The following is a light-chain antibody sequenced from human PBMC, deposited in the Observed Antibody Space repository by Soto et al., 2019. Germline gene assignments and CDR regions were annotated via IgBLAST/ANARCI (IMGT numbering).Light chain of an antibody. V-gene: IGKV1-5*01. J-gene: IGKJ2*01. CDR1: HSIDTW. CDR3: NQYNSYTPYT. CDR2: DAS. Sequence: DIQMTQSPSALSASLGDRVTITCRASHSIDTWLAWYQQRPGKAPNLLLYDASSLASGVPSRFSGGGSGTESTLTISNLQPDDFGTYYCNQYNSYTPYTIGQGTKVEIK.